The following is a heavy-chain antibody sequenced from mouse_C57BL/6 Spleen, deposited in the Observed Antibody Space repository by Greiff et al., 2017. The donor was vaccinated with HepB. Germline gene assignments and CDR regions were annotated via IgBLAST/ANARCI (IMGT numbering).Heavy chain of an antibody. CDR1: GFNIKNTY. D-gene: IGHD2-2*01. CDR3: CKGYYGYGGLYATRC. V-gene: IGHV14-3*01. CDR2: IDPANGNT. Sequence: VQLQQSVAELVRPGASVKLSCTASGFNIKNTYMHWVKQRPEQGLEWIGRIDPANGNTKYAPKFQGKATITADTSSNSAYLQLSSLTSEDTAIYFCCKGYYGYGGLYATRCWCERTSLTDSS. J-gene: IGHJ4*01.